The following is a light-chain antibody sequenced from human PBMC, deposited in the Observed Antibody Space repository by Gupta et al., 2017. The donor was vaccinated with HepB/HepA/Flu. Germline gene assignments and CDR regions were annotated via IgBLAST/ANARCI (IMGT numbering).Light chain of an antibody. CDR1: QTIGRN. V-gene: IGKV3D-15*01. Sequence: EFVLTQSPATLSVSPGETATLSCRASQTIGRNLAWYQLKPGQAPRLLIYHAPTRATDFPARFSGGGFGTEFVLTISGLQSDDAAFYYCQKYGGVPETFGQGTRMEIK. CDR3: QKYGGVPET. J-gene: IGKJ1*01. CDR2: HAP.